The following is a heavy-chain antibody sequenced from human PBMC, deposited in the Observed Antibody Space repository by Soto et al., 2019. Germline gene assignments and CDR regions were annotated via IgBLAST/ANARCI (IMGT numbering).Heavy chain of an antibody. D-gene: IGHD1-26*01. CDR3: AKDIGSSRKTFDY. J-gene: IGHJ4*02. Sequence: QPGGSLRLSCAASGFTFDDYAMHWVRQAPGKGLEWVSGISWNSGSIGYADSVKGRFTISRDNAKNSLYLQMNSLRAEDTALYYCAKDIGSSRKTFDYWGQGTLVTVSS. V-gene: IGHV3-9*01. CDR1: GFTFDDYA. CDR2: ISWNSGSI.